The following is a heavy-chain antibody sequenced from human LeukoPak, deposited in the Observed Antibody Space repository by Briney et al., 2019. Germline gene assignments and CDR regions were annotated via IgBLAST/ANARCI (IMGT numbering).Heavy chain of an antibody. CDR1: GFPFNAYW. Sequence: GGSLRLSCAASGFPFNAYWMTWVRQAPGKGLEWVSYISSSSSTIYYADSVKGRFTISRDNAKNSLYLQMNSLRAEDTAVYYCARVDYGDYFWFDPWGQGTLVTVSS. J-gene: IGHJ5*02. V-gene: IGHV3-48*01. D-gene: IGHD4-17*01. CDR2: ISSSSSTI. CDR3: ARVDYGDYFWFDP.